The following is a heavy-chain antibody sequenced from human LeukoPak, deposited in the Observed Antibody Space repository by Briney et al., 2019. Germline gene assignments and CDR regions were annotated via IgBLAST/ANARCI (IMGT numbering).Heavy chain of an antibody. Sequence: GASVKVSCKVSGYTLTELSMHWVRQAPGKGLEWMGGFDPEDGETIYAQKFQGRVTMTEDTSTDTAYMELSSLRSEDTAVYYCATSGSGSSPDDYWGQGTLVTVSS. J-gene: IGHJ4*02. CDR2: FDPEDGET. CDR3: ATSGSGSSPDDY. V-gene: IGHV1-24*01. CDR1: GYTLTELS. D-gene: IGHD3-10*01.